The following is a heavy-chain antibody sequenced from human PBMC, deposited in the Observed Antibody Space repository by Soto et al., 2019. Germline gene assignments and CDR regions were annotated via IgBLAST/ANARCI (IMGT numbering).Heavy chain of an antibody. CDR1: GFTFSDYY. CDR2: IRSKANNYAT. D-gene: IGHD3-22*01. V-gene: IGHV3-73*01. CDR3: LSLTSIVGAGRVYEGHHE. Sequence: GGSLRLSCAASGFTFSDYYMSWIRQAPGKGLEWVGRIRSKANNYATAYAASVKGRFTISRDDSKNTAYLQMSSLKTEDTAVYYCLSLTSIVGAGRVYEGHHEWGQGTLVTVSS. J-gene: IGHJ4*02.